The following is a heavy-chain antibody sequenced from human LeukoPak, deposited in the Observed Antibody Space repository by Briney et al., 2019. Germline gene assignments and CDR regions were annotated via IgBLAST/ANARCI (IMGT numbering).Heavy chain of an antibody. D-gene: IGHD5/OR15-5a*01. Sequence: GGSLRLCCAASGFTFSNYAMNTVRQAPGKGLERVSAIDGTGSITYSADSVKGRFTIFRDNSRNTLYLQMTSLRAEDTAVYYCARVSRVSSNFDFWGQGTLVTVSS. CDR2: IDGTGSIT. CDR3: ARVSRVSSNFDF. V-gene: IGHV3-23*01. CDR1: GFTFSNYA. J-gene: IGHJ4*02.